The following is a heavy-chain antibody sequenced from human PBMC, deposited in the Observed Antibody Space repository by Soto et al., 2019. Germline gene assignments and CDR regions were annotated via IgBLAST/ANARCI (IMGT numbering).Heavy chain of an antibody. J-gene: IGHJ6*02. CDR2: ISYDGSNK. D-gene: IGHD4-17*01. Sequence: GGSLRLSCAASGFTFSSYAMHWVRQAPGKGLEWVAVISYDGSNKYYADSVKGRFTISRDNSKNTLYLQMNSLRAEDTAVYYCARDRYLYGGAYYYYGMDVWGQGTTVTVSS. V-gene: IGHV3-30-3*01. CDR1: GFTFSSYA. CDR3: ARDRYLYGGAYYYYGMDV.